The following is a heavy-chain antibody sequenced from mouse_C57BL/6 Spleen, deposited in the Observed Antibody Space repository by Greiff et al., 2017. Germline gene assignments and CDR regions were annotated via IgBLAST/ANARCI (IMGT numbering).Heavy chain of an antibody. V-gene: IGHV1-72*01. CDR2: IDPNSGGT. CDR3: AIWYSYYAMDY. D-gene: IGHD2-1*01. Sequence: QQSCKASGYTFTSYRMHWVKQRPGRGLEGIGRIDPNSGGTKYNEKFKSKATLTVDKPSSTAYMQLSSLPSEDLAVYYCAIWYSYYAMDYWGQGTSVTVSS. CDR1: GYTFTSYR. J-gene: IGHJ4*01.